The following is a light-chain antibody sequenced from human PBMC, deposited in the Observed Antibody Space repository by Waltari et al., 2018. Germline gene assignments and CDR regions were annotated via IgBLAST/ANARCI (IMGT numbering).Light chain of an antibody. J-gene: IGLJ2*01. CDR3: CSYAGSSTFRVV. Sequence: QSALTQPASVSGSPGQSITISCTGTSSDVGSYNLVSWYQQHPGKAPKLMIYEGSKRPSGVSNRFSGSESGNTAYLTISGLQAEDESDYYCCSYAGSSTFRVVFGGGTKLTVL. CDR1: SSDVGSYNL. CDR2: EGS. V-gene: IGLV2-23*03.